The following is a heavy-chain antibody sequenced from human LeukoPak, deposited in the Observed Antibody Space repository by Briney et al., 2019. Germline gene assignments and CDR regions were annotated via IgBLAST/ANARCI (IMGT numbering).Heavy chain of an antibody. Sequence: GRPLRLSCAASGFTFSSYAMHWVRQAPGKGLEWVAVISYDGSNKYYADSVKGRFTISRDNSKNTLYVQMNSLRAEDTAVYYCAKRMSSSWSGPRDASDIWGQGTMVTVSS. J-gene: IGHJ3*02. D-gene: IGHD6-13*01. V-gene: IGHV3-30-3*02. CDR2: ISYDGSNK. CDR1: GFTFSSYA. CDR3: AKRMSSSWSGPRDASDI.